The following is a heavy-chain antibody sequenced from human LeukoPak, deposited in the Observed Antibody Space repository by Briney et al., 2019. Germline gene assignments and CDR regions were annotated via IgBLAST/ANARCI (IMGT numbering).Heavy chain of an antibody. V-gene: IGHV3-53*01. CDR2: MHSVGTT. CDR1: GFTVNTNY. J-gene: IGHJ6*04. D-gene: IGHD1-26*01. CDR3: ARDGSSGRGYYYYYGMDV. Sequence: GGSLRLSCAASGFTVNTNYKSWVRQAPGKGLEWVSIMHSVGTTYYADSVKGRFTFSRDNSKNTLYLQMNNLRAEDTAVYYCARDGSSGRGYYYYYGMDVWGEGTTVTVSS.